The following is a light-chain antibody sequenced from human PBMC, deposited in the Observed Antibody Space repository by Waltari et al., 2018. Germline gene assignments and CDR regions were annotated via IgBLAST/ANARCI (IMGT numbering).Light chain of an antibody. CDR3: FSFTTGSSPV. V-gene: IGLV2-14*01. Sequence: QSALTQPASVSGSPGQSIPIPCNGTRRDIGASNYSPWYQQHPGKAPKLMIYEVSNRPSGVSTRFSGSKSGYTASLTISGLQPEDEGHYYCFSFTTGSSPVFGGGTKLTVL. CDR1: RRDIGASNY. J-gene: IGLJ2*01. CDR2: EVS.